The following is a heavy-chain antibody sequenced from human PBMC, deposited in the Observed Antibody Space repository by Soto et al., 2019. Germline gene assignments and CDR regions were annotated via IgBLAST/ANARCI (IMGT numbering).Heavy chain of an antibody. Sequence: QINLKESGPTLVKPTQTLTLTCSFSGFSLTTAGVGVGWVRPSPGEALEWLALIYWDDDERYSPSLKTRLTITKDTAKNQVVMKMTNMAPVDTATYYCAHSRDLITEDAQVGDFDYWGQGTLVTVSS. V-gene: IGHV2-5*02. CDR3: AHSRDLITEDAQVGDFDY. D-gene: IGHD3-10*01. CDR1: GFSLTTAGVG. J-gene: IGHJ4*02. CDR2: IYWDDDE.